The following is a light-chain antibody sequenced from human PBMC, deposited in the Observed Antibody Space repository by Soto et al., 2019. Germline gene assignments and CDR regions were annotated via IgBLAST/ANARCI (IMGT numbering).Light chain of an antibody. CDR1: QSISSW. CDR3: QQYNAYST. V-gene: IGKV1-5*01. J-gene: IGKJ1*01. CDR2: DAS. Sequence: DIQMTQSPSSVSASVGDRVTITCRASQSISSWLAWYQQKPGKDPKLLIYDASSLEGGVPSRFSGSGSGTEFTLTISSLQPDDFATYYCQQYNAYSTFGQGTKV.